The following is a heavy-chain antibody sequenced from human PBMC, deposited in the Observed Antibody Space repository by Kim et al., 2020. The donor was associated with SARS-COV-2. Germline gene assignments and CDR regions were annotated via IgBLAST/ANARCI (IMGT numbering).Heavy chain of an antibody. V-gene: IGHV3-53*01. CDR1: GFTVSSNY. D-gene: IGHD3-9*01. CDR3: ARGTYDFLTEYNRFDAFDI. Sequence: GGSLRLSCAASGFTVSSNYMTWVRQAPGKGLQWVSILYSGGSTYYADSVKGRFTISRDNPKNTLYLQMNSLRVEDTAVYYCARGTYDFLTEYNRFDAFDIWGQGTMVTVSS. J-gene: IGHJ3*02. CDR2: LYSGGST.